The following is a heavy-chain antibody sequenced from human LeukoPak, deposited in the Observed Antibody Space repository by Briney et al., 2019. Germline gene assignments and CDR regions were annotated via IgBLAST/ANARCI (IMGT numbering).Heavy chain of an antibody. D-gene: IGHD1-14*01. CDR2: IKQDGSEK. J-gene: IGHJ6*03. V-gene: IGHV3-7*01. Sequence: GGSLRLSCVASGFTFSNYWMSWVRQPPGKGLEWVANIKQDGSEKYYVDSVKGRFTISRDNAKNSLYLQMNSLRAEDTAVYYCARDRSGLSAYMDVWGKGTTVTISS. CDR1: GFTFSNYW. CDR3: ARDRSGLSAYMDV.